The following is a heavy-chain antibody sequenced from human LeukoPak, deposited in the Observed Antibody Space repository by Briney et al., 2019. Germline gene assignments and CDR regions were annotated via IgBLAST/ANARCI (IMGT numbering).Heavy chain of an antibody. J-gene: IGHJ5*02. D-gene: IGHD6-13*01. Sequence: PGGSLRLSCAASGFTFDDYGMSWVRQAPGKGLEWVSYISSSGSTIYYADSVKGRFTISRDNAKNSLYLQMNSLRAEDTAVYYCARDRYSSSWYSIRWFDPWGQGTLVTVSS. V-gene: IGHV3-11*04. CDR3: ARDRYSSSWYSIRWFDP. CDR2: ISSSGSTI. CDR1: GFTFDDYG.